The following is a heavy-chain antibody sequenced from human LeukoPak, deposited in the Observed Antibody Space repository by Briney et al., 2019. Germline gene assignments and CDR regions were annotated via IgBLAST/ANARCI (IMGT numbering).Heavy chain of an antibody. CDR1: GYTFTGYY. CDR2: INPNSGGR. D-gene: IGHD2-21*02. CDR3: ARDSSGDYYFDY. J-gene: IGHJ4*02. Sequence: ASVKVSCKASGYTFTGYYMHWVRQAPGQGLEWMGRINPNSGGRNYAQKFQGRVTMTRDTSISSAYMELSRLRSDDTGVYYCARDSSGDYYFDYWGQGTLVTVSS. V-gene: IGHV1-2*05.